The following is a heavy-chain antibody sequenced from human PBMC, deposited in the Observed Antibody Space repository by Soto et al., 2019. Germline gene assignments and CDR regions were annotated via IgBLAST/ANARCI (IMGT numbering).Heavy chain of an antibody. CDR1: GGSISSGGYY. CDR3: ARTSYDSSGTAADP. CDR2: IYYSGST. V-gene: IGHV4-31*03. D-gene: IGHD3-22*01. Sequence: QVQLQESGPGLVKPSQTLSLTCTVSGGSISSGGYYWSWIRQHPGKGLEWIGYIYYSGSTYYNPSLKSRGTISVDTSENQFSLKLSSVTAADTAVYYCARTSYDSSGTAADPWGQGTLITVSS. J-gene: IGHJ5*02.